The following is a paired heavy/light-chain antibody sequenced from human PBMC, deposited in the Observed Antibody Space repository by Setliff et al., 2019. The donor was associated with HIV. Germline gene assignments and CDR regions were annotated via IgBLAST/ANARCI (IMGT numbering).Light chain of an antibody. CDR1: ALTKQY. V-gene: IGLV3-25*03. CDR2: KDT. Sequence: SYELTQPPSVSVSPGQTARITCSGDALTKQYVFWYQQKPGQAPVLVIYKDTERPSGIPERFSGSASGTTVTLIINGVQAEDEADYYCQSADSSGRLYVFGFGTKVTVL. CDR3: QSADSSGRLYV. J-gene: IGLJ1*01.
Heavy chain of an antibody. CDR1: GFTVSSNY. CDR2: FYSGGDK. Sequence: EVQLVESGGDSVQVGESLRLSCAASGFTVSSNYMSWVRQAPGKGLEWVSVFYSGGDKFYADSVKGRFIISRDDSKSTLYLQMNSLRTEDTAVYYCARESGEFGSGSGRYFDYWGQGTLVTVTS. J-gene: IGHJ4*02. CDR3: ARESGEFGSGSGRYFDY. D-gene: IGHD1-26*01. V-gene: IGHV3-66*01.